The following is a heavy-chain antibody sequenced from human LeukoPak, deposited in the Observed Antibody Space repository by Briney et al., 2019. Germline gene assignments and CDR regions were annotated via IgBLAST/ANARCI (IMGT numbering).Heavy chain of an antibody. CDR1: GDTFIIND. V-gene: IGHV1-8*02. D-gene: IGHD6-13*01. CDR3: ARVIAAGTWTFDI. J-gene: IGHJ3*02. CDR2: MNPNSGNT. Sequence: ASVTVSCKASGDTFIINDINWVRQAPGQGLEWMGWMNPNSGNTGYAQKFQGRVTMTRNISITTAYMELTDLRSEDTAVYYCARVIAAGTWTFDIWGQGTTVTVSS.